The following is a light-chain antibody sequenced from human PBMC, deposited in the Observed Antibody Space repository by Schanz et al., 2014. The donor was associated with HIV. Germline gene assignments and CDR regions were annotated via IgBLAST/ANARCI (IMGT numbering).Light chain of an antibody. J-gene: IGKJ2*01. CDR2: QAS. Sequence: DIQMTQSPSTLSASIGDGVTITCRASQYISRWLAWYQQKPGQAPHLLIYQASTLQTGVSSRFSGSGSGTEFTLTISGLLPYDFATYFCQQFHTYPYTFGQGTKLEIK. V-gene: IGKV1-5*03. CDR1: QYISRW. CDR3: QQFHTYPYT.